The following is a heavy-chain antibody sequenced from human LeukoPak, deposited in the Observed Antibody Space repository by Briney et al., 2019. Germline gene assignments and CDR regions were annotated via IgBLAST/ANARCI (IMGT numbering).Heavy chain of an antibody. D-gene: IGHD3-22*01. CDR2: IREDGNEK. CDR3: ARPIGSGYYDY. CDR1: GFTFSSYW. Sequence: GGSLRLSCSASGFTFSSYWMSWVRQTTGKGLECVAKIREDGNEKFYVDSVKGRFTISRDNAKNSLYLQMNSLRVEDTAVYYCARPIGSGYYDYWGQGTLVTVSS. J-gene: IGHJ4*02. V-gene: IGHV3-7*01.